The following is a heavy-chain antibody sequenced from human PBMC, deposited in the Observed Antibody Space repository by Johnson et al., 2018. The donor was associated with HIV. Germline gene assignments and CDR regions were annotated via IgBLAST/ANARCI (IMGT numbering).Heavy chain of an antibody. Sequence: VQLVESGGGVVQPGRCLRLSCAAYGFTFSSYAMHTVRRAPVKGLEGVAVISADGRNIYSADPVKGHFTNSLDHSQNTLYLQMNSLRAEDTAVYYCAKDRPPSVIIVGASAHDAFDIWGEGTMVTVSS. J-gene: IGHJ3*02. D-gene: IGHD1-26*01. V-gene: IGHV3-30-3*01. CDR3: AKDRPPSVIIVGASAHDAFDI. CDR1: GFTFSSYA. CDR2: ISADGRNI.